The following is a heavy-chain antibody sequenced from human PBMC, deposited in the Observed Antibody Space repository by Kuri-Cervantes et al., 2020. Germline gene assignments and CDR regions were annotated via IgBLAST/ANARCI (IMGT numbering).Heavy chain of an antibody. Sequence: ESLKISCTVSGGSISSSIYYWGWIRQPPGKGLEWIGSIFYTGITYYNPSLKSRVTISVDTSKNQFSLKLSSVTAADTAVYYCARGQRVRLERLKGPAFDIWGQGTMVTVSS. CDR1: GGSISSSIYY. V-gene: IGHV4-39*01. D-gene: IGHD1-1*01. CDR2: IFYTGIT. CDR3: ARGQRVRLERLKGPAFDI. J-gene: IGHJ3*02.